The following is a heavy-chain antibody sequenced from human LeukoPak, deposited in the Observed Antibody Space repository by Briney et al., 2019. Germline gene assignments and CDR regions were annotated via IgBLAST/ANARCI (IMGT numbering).Heavy chain of an antibody. CDR2: IRYDGSNK. CDR3: AKVGHYSSRWDLDY. D-gene: IGHD6-13*01. J-gene: IGHJ4*02. Sequence: GGSLRLSCAASGFTFSSYGMHWVRQAPGKGLEWVAFIRYDGSNKYYADSVKGRFTISRDNSKNTLYLQMNSLRAEDTAVYYCAKVGHYSSRWDLDYWGQGTLVTVSS. CDR1: GFTFSSYG. V-gene: IGHV3-30*02.